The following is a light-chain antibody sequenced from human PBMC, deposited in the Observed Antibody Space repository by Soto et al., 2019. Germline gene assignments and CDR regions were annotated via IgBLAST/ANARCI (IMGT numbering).Light chain of an antibody. CDR3: HQYDSLPPFT. V-gene: IGKV1-33*01. CDR1: QDITIC. J-gene: IGKJ3*01. Sequence: DIQMTQSPSSLSASVGDRVTITCQASQDITICLNWYQQKPGKAPKLLIYDATNLETGLPSRFSGSGSGTDFTFTISNLQPEDVATYYCHQYDSLPPFTFGPGTTVDIK. CDR2: DAT.